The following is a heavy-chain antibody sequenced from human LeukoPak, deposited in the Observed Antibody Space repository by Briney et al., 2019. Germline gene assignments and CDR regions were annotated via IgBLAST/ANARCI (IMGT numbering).Heavy chain of an antibody. D-gene: IGHD4-23*01. CDR3: ANIFGGNSHRSDY. CDR1: GFTFSSAW. J-gene: IGHJ4*02. CDR2: IKTKTDGGTT. V-gene: IGHV3-15*01. Sequence: PGGSLRLSCAASGFTFSSAWMSWVRQAPGQGLEWLGRIKTKTDGGTTDYAAPVKGRFTISRDDSKDTLYLQMNSLKSDDTAVYYCANIFGGNSHRSDYWGQGTLVIVSS.